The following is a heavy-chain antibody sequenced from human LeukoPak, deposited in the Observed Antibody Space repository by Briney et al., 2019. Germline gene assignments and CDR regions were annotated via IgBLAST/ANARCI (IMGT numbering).Heavy chain of an antibody. CDR1: GFTFSDYY. V-gene: IGHV3-11*01. Sequence: GGSLRLSCAASGFTFSDYYMSWIRQAPGKGLEWISYISSGGSTIYYADSVRGQFTISRDNAKKSLYLQMNSLRAEDTAVYYCARLQRGIAAPGRGGGWFEPWGQGTLVTVS. D-gene: IGHD6-13*01. CDR2: ISSGGSTI. CDR3: ARLQRGIAAPGRGGGWFEP. J-gene: IGHJ5*02.